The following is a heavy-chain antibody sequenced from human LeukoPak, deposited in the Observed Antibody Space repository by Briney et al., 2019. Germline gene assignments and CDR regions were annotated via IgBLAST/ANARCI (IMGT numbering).Heavy chain of an antibody. Sequence: GASAKVSCKTSGYSFTDYDIHWVRQATGQGLEWMGWMNPKTDNTEYAQKFQGRVTLTWTTSISTAYMELSSLKSEDTAVYYCTRSENGYSSSWWGQGTLVTVSS. D-gene: IGHD6-13*01. V-gene: IGHV1-8*01. J-gene: IGHJ4*02. CDR3: TRSENGYSSSW. CDR1: GYSFTDYD. CDR2: MNPKTDNT.